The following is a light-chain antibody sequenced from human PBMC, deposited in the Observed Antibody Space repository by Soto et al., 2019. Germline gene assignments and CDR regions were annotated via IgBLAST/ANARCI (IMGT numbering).Light chain of an antibody. V-gene: IGKV1-6*01. J-gene: IGKJ1*01. CDR2: GAS. CDR1: QSISSF. CDR3: LQDINYPRT. Sequence: IQMTQSPSSLSASLGDRVTITCRASQSISSFLNWYQQKSGKAPKLLIYGASNLQSGVPPRFSGSGSGTDFTLAIRSLQPEDSATYYCLQDINYPRTFGQGTKV.